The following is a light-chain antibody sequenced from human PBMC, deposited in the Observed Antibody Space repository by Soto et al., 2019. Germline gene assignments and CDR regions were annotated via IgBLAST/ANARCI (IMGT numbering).Light chain of an antibody. CDR1: HSVNSH. CDR2: GAS. Sequence: MMMTQSPATLSVSPGERVTLSCRTSHSVNSHVAWYQQKPGQAPRLLLYGASTRATGIPVRFSGSGFGTEFTLIISSLQSVDFAVYYCQQYKNWPLFGQGTRLDIK. J-gene: IGKJ5*01. CDR3: QQYKNWPL. V-gene: IGKV3-15*01.